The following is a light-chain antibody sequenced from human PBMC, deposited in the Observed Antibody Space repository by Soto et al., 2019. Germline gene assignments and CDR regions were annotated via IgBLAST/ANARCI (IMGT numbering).Light chain of an antibody. CDR1: SSDVGAYNY. J-gene: IGLJ3*02. CDR2: EVT. Sequence: QSALTQPPSASGSPGQSVTISCTGTSSDVGAYNYVSWYQQYPGKAPKLMIYEVTKRPSGVPDRFSGSKSDKTASLTVSGLQPEDEADYYCTSYAGSNIWVFGGGTKVTVL. CDR3: TSYAGSNIWV. V-gene: IGLV2-8*01.